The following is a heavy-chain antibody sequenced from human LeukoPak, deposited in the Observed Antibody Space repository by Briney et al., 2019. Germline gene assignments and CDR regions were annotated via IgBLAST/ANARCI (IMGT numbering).Heavy chain of an antibody. CDR2: ISSRSSYI. V-gene: IGHV3-21*01. CDR1: GFAFSSYD. CDR3: ARGDSFDY. Sequence: GGSLRLSCAASGFAFSSYDMNWVRQAPGKGLEWVSSISSRSSYIYYADSVKGRFTISRDNAKNSLYLQMNSLRAGDTGVYYCARGDSFDYWGQGTLVTVSS. J-gene: IGHJ4*02. D-gene: IGHD3/OR15-3a*01.